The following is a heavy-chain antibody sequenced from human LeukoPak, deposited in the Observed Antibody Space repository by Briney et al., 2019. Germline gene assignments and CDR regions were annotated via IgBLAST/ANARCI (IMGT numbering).Heavy chain of an antibody. J-gene: IGHJ3*02. CDR2: VYYSGST. Sequence: PSETLSLTCTVSGGSISYYYWSWIRQPPGKGLEWIGYVYYSGSTSYNPSLKSRVTISLDTSKNQFSLKLNSVTAADTAVYYCARHAYCGGDCFGGAFEIWGQGTMVTVSS. CDR3: ARHAYCGGDCFGGAFEI. D-gene: IGHD2-21*02. CDR1: GGSISYYY. V-gene: IGHV4-59*08.